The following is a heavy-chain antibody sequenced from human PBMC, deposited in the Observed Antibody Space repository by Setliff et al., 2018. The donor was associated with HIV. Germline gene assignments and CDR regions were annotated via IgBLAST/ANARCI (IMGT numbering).Heavy chain of an antibody. Sequence: PSETLSLTCTVSGGSISSGNYYRSWIRQHPGKGLEWIGYIYYSGSTYYNPSLKSRVTMSVDTSKNQFSLKLSSVTAADTAVYYCAREGDRHYGSGRYHSWFDPWGQGTQVTVSS. CDR1: GGSISSGNYY. J-gene: IGHJ5*02. CDR3: AREGDRHYGSGRYHSWFDP. CDR2: IYYSGST. V-gene: IGHV4-31*03. D-gene: IGHD3-10*01.